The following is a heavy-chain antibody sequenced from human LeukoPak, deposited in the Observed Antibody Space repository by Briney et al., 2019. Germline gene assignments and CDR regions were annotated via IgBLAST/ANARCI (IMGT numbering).Heavy chain of an antibody. CDR1: GFTVSSNY. CDR2: IFTSGGT. CDR3: SKAGDTNYYRYGDY. D-gene: IGHD5-18*01. J-gene: IGHJ4*02. V-gene: IGHV3-53*01. Sequence: GGSLRLSCVASGFTVSSNYISWVRQAPGKGLGWVSVIFTSGGTDYADSVKGRFTISRDNAKNTLYLQMNNLRGEDTALYYCSKAGDTNYYRYGDYWGQGTLVTVSS.